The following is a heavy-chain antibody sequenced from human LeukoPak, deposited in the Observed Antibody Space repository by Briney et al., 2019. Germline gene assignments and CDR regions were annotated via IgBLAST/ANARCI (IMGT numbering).Heavy chain of an antibody. CDR1: GSTLSKIS. CDR2: FGHQDGET. CDR3: ATGAIVYDY. D-gene: IGHD3-9*01. Sequence: ASVKVSCKVSGSTLSKISIGWVRQAPGKGLEWMGSFGHQDGETVPAQKFQARFNMTVDTATDTAYMEMSSLISEDTAVYYCATGAIVYDYWGQGTLVTVSS. J-gene: IGHJ4*02. V-gene: IGHV1-24*01.